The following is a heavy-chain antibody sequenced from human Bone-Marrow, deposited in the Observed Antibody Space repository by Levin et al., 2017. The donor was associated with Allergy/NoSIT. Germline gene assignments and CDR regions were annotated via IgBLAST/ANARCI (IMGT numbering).Heavy chain of an antibody. Sequence: GESLKISCKGSGYSFTSYWIGWVRQMPGKGLEWMGIIYPGDSDTRYSPSFQGQVTISADKSISTAYLQWSSLKASDTAMYYCARHGTTYYDFWSGSTPYDYWGQGTLVTVSS. J-gene: IGHJ4*02. CDR2: IYPGDSDT. CDR1: GYSFTSYW. V-gene: IGHV5-51*01. CDR3: ARHGTTYYDFWSGSTPYDY. D-gene: IGHD3-3*01.